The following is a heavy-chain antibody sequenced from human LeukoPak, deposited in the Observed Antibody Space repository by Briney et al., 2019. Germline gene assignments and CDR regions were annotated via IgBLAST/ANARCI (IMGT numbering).Heavy chain of an antibody. V-gene: IGHV3-66*01. CDR1: GFTVSSNY. CDR3: ARVPYGDFTYYFDY. D-gene: IGHD4-17*01. J-gene: IGHJ4*02. CDR2: IYSGGST. Sequence: GGSLRLSCAASGFTVSSNYMSWVRQAPGKGLEWVSVIYSGGSTYYADSVKGRFTISRDNSKNTLYLQMNSLRAEDTAVYYCARVPYGDFTYYFDYWGQGTLVTVSS.